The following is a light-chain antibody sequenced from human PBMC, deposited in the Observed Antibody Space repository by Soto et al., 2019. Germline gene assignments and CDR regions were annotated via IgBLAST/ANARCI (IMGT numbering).Light chain of an antibody. CDR2: GAS. CDR1: QSVSSSY. CDR3: QQYGSSPALT. Sequence: ENVLTQSPGTLSFSPGERATLSCRASQSVSSSYLAWYQQKPGQAPRLLIYGASSRATGIPDRFSGSGSGTDFTLTISRLEPEDFAVYYCQQYGSSPALTLGGGTKVDIK. J-gene: IGKJ4*01. V-gene: IGKV3-20*01.